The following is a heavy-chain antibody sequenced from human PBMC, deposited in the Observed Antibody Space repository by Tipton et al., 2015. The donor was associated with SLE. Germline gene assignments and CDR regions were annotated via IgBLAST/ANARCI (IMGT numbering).Heavy chain of an antibody. D-gene: IGHD2-2*01. J-gene: IGHJ4*02. Sequence: TLSLTCTVSGASISTHYWSWIRQPPGKGLEWIGYISYTGNTNFNPSLKSRVTMSVATSKNQFSLRLTSVTAADTAMYYCATSPLTLWGQGTLVTVSS. CDR2: ISYTGNT. V-gene: IGHV4-59*11. CDR3: ATSPLTL. CDR1: GASISTHY.